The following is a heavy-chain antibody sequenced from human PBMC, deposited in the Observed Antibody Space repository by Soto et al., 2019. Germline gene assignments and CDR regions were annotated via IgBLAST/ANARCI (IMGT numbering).Heavy chain of an antibody. CDR2: IYYSGST. V-gene: IGHV4-39*01. CDR1: GGSISSSSYY. D-gene: IGHD2-15*01. J-gene: IGHJ4*02. CDR3: ARSGRVYCSGGSCPIDY. Sequence: PSETLSLTCTVSGGSISSSSYYWGWIRQPPGKGLEWIGSIYYSGSTYYNPSLKSRVTISVDTSKNQFSLKLSSVTAADTAVYYCARSGRVYCSGGSCPIDYWGQGTLVTSPQ.